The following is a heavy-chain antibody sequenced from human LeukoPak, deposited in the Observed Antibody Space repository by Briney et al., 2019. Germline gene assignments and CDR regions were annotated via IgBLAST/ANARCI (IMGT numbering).Heavy chain of an antibody. J-gene: IGHJ4*02. CDR1: GGSISSGDYY. D-gene: IGHD6-13*01. V-gene: IGHV4-30-4*01. CDR3: ARHIASPYYFED. CDR2: IYSTGST. Sequence: PSQTLSLTCTVSGGSISSGDYYWSWIRQPPGKGLEWIGYIYSTGSTSHNPSLRNPITISLDTSKNQFSLKLSSVTAADTAVYYCARHIASPYYFEDWGQGALVTVSS.